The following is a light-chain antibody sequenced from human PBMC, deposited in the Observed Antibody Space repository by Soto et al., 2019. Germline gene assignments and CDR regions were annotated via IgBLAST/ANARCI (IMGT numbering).Light chain of an antibody. V-gene: IGLV1-40*01. CDR2: GNS. CDR3: QSYDSSLSAFYV. Sequence: QSVLTQPPSVYGAPGQRVTISCTGSSSNIGAGYDVHWYQQLPGTAPKLLIYGNSNRPSGVPDRFSGSKSGTSASLAINGLQAEDEADYYCQSYDSSLSAFYVFGTGTKVTVL. CDR1: SSNIGAGYD. J-gene: IGLJ1*01.